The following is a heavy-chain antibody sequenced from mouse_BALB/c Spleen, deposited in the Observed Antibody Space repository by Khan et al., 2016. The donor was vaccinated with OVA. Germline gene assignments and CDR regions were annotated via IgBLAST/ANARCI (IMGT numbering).Heavy chain of an antibody. V-gene: IGHV2-6-7*01. CDR1: GFSLTGYG. D-gene: IGHD1-1*02. Sequence: QVQLKQSGPGLVAPSPSLSITCTVSGFSLTGYGVNWVRQPPGKGLEWLGMIWGDGSTDYNSALKSRLSISKDNYKSQDSLKMNSLQTDDTSRYYCASAYYYGRSLDYWGQGTSVTVSS. J-gene: IGHJ4*01. CDR3: ASAYYYGRSLDY. CDR2: IWGDGST.